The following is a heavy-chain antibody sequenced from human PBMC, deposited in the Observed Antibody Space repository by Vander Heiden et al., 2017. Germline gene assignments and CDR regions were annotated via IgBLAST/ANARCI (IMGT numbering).Heavy chain of an antibody. CDR3: ARGSTHYYYYYGMDV. J-gene: IGHJ6*02. V-gene: IGHV4-34*01. Sequence: QVQLQQWGAGLLKPSETLSLTCAVYGGSFSGYHWSWIRQPPGKGLEWIGEINHSGSTNYNPSLKSRVTISVDTSKNQFSLKLSSVTAADTAVYYCARGSTHYYYYYGMDVWGQGTTVTVSS. CDR1: GGSFSGYH. CDR2: INHSGST.